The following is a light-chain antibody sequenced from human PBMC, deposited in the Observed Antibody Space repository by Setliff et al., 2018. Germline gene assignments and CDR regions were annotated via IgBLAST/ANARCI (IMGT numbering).Light chain of an antibody. V-gene: IGLV2-23*02. J-gene: IGLJ1*01. CDR1: NSYVGSYHV. CDR2: EVT. CDR3: QSYDNSLSGSGL. Sequence: QSVLTQPASVSGSPGQSITISCTGTNSYVGSYHVVSWYQQHPGKAPKLLIYEVTKRPSGVSNRFSGSYSGNTASLTISGLQAEDEADYYCQSYDNSLSGSGLFGTGTKVT.